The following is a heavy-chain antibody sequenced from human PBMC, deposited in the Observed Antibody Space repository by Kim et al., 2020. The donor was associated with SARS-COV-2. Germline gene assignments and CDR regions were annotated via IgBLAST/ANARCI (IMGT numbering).Heavy chain of an antibody. Sequence: GGSLRLSCAASGFTFSSYSMNWVRQAPGKGLEWVSYISSSSSTIYYADSVKGRFTISRDNAKNSLYLQMNSLRDEDTAVYYCAREDYYDRAGYYGMDVWGQGTTVTVSS. CDR3: AREDYYDRAGYYGMDV. V-gene: IGHV3-48*02. CDR1: GFTFSSYS. J-gene: IGHJ6*02. D-gene: IGHD3-22*01. CDR2: ISSSSSTI.